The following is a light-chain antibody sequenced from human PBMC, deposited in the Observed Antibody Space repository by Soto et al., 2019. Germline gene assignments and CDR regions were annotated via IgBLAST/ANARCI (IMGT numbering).Light chain of an antibody. CDR2: AAS. J-gene: IGKJ5*01. CDR1: QSISSY. Sequence: DIQMNQSPFSLSASVGDRVTITCRASQSISSYLNWYQQKPGKAPKLLIYAASSLQSGVPSRFSGSGSGTDFTLTISSLQPEDFATYYCQQSYSTPITFGQGTRLEIK. V-gene: IGKV1-39*01. CDR3: QQSYSTPIT.